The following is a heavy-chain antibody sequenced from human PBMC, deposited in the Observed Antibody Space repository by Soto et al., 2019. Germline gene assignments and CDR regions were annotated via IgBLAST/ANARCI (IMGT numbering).Heavy chain of an antibody. CDR2: IIPIRGKP. J-gene: IGHJ4*02. CDR3: ATDRVEMPTRLFEY. V-gene: IGHV1-69*08. Sequence: QVQVVQSGAEVKKPGSSVKVSCKSSGGSISSYSISWVRQAPGQGLEWMGRIIPIRGKPNYAQKFQGRVTITADKYTNTAYMELSSLRSEDTAVYYCATDRVEMPTRLFEYWGQGTLVTVSS. CDR1: GGSISSYS. D-gene: IGHD1-1*01.